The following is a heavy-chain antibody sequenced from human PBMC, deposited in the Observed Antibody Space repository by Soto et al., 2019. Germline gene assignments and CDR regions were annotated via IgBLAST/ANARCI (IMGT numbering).Heavy chain of an antibody. J-gene: IGHJ4*02. CDR2: IHYSGTT. D-gene: IGHD6-13*01. CDR3: AAGEASSRNLAPYYLDF. Sequence: SETLSLTCTVSGGSMRNYFWTWIRQPPGKGLEWIGYIHYSGTTSFFPSYNPSLRSRVTISEDTSKNQFSLKLLSVTTADTAMYFCAAGEASSRNLAPYYLDFWGQGTLVTVSS. CDR1: GGSMRNYF. V-gene: IGHV4-59*01.